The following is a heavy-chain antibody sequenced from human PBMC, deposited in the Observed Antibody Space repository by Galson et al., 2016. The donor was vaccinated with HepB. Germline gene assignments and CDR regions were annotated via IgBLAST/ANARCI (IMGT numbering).Heavy chain of an antibody. V-gene: IGHV4-59*08. J-gene: IGHJ4*02. CDR2: VYSSGST. CDR3: DRFRTSFDY. Sequence: TLSLTCSVSGGSLISFYWGWIRQPPGKGLEWIGYVYSSGSTNYNASLQSRITISVDTSKNQISLKLRSVTAADTALYYCDRFRTSFDYWGQGTLVTVSS. CDR1: GGSLISFY. D-gene: IGHD1-14*01.